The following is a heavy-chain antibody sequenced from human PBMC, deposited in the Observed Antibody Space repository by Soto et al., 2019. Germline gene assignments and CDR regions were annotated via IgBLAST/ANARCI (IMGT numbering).Heavy chain of an antibody. Sequence: QVQLVQSGAEVKKPGSSVKVSCKASGGTFSSYAISWVRQAPGQGLEWVGGIIPIFGTANYAQKFQGRVTITADESTSTAYMELSSLRSEDTAVYYCARGESSSWYFYYYYGMDVWGQGTTVTVSS. D-gene: IGHD6-13*01. J-gene: IGHJ6*02. V-gene: IGHV1-69*01. CDR2: IIPIFGTA. CDR1: GGTFSSYA. CDR3: ARGESSSWYFYYYYGMDV.